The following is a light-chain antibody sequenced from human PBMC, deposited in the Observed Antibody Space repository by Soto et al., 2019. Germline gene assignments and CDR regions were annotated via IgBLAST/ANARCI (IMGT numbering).Light chain of an antibody. CDR1: QSISNY. Sequence: EIVLTQSPATLSLSPGQRATLSCRASQSISNYLAWYQQKPVQAPRRLMYDATTRATGIPARFSGSWSGTDFTLTISSLEPEDFAIYHCQQRRNWITFGGGTKVEIK. CDR2: DAT. CDR3: QQRRNWIT. J-gene: IGKJ4*01. V-gene: IGKV3-11*01.